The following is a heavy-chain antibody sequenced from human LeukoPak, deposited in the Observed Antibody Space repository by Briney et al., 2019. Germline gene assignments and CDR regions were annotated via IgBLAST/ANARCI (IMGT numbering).Heavy chain of an antibody. D-gene: IGHD7-27*01. V-gene: IGHV4-59*01. J-gene: IGHJ4*02. CDR2: IYYSGST. CDR3: ATRKLGNDY. CDR1: GGSISSYY. Sequence: SETLSLTCTVSGGSISSYYWSWIRQPPGKGLEWIGYIYYSGSTSYNPSLKSRVTISVDTSKNQFSLKLTSVTAADTAVYYCATRKLGNDYWGQGTLVTVSS.